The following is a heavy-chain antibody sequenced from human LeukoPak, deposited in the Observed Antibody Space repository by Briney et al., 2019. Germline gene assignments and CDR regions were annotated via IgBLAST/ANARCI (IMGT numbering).Heavy chain of an antibody. CDR2: ISSSSSYI. CDR3: ARACWLVREGCFDY. CDR1: GFTFSSYS. V-gene: IGHV3-21*01. J-gene: IGHJ4*02. D-gene: IGHD6-19*01. Sequence: GGSLRLSCAASGFTFSSYSMNWVRQAPGKGLEWVSSISSSSSYIYYADSVKGRFTISRDNAKNSLYLQMNSLRAEDTAVYYCARACWLVREGCFDYWGQGTLVTVSS.